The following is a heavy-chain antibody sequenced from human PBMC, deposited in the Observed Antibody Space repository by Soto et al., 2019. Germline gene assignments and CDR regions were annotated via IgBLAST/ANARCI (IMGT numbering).Heavy chain of an antibody. D-gene: IGHD2-15*01. J-gene: IGHJ5*02. CDR2: ISSSSYI. Sequence: GGSLRLSCAASGFTFSSYSMNWVRQAPGKGLEWVSSISSSSYIYYADSVKGRFTISRDNAKNSLYLQMNSLRAEDTAVYYCASDYCSGGSCYSNWFDPWGQGTLVTVSS. CDR3: ASDYCSGGSCYSNWFDP. V-gene: IGHV3-21*01. CDR1: GFTFSSYS.